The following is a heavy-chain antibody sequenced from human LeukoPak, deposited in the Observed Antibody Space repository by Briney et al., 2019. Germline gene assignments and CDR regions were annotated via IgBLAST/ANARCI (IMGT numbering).Heavy chain of an antibody. V-gene: IGHV3-23*01. Sequence: GGSLRLSCAASGFTFSTYDMQWVRQAPGKGLEWVSGISRSGRTYYTDSVKGRFSISRDNSKDTLYLQMNSLRAEDTAVYYCAKGGYFAFDIWGQGTMVAVSS. D-gene: IGHD2-2*03. CDR1: GFTFSTYD. CDR2: ISRSGRT. CDR3: AKGGYFAFDI. J-gene: IGHJ3*02.